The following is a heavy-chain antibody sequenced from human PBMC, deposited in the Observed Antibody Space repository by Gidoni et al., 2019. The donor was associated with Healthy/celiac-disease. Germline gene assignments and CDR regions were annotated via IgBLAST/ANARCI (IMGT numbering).Heavy chain of an antibody. CDR1: GYTFSSYA. CDR2: ISSNGGST. CDR3: VGRSGYDSTSRVDFDY. J-gene: IGHJ4*02. D-gene: IGHD5-12*01. Sequence: VPLLGSGSGLVRAGGALRVSCSASGYTFSSYAVHWVRQAPGKGLEYVSAISSNGGSTYYSDSVKGRFTISRDNSKNTLYLQMSSLRAEDTAVYYCVGRSGYDSTSRVDFDYWGQGTLVTVSS. V-gene: IGHV3-64D*06.